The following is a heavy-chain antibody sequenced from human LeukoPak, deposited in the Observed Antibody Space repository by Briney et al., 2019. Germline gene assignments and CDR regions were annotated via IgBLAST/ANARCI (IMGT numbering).Heavy chain of an antibody. V-gene: IGHV3-23*01. CDR2: VSGRGDST. CDR3: ARDRGVTIDYYYYYMDV. J-gene: IGHJ6*03. CDR1: GFTFSTYA. Sequence: PGGSLRLSCAASGFTFSTYAMSWVRQAPGKGLDWVAVVSGRGDSTYYADSVKGRFSISRDNSKNTLFLEMRSLSPEDTAVYFCARDRGVTIDYYYYYMDVWGKGTTVSVSS. D-gene: IGHD4-17*01.